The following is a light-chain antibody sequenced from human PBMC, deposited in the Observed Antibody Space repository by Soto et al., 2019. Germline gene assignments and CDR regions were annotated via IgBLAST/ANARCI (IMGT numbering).Light chain of an antibody. J-gene: IGKJ1*01. CDR2: DVS. CDR3: QQYGISPT. V-gene: IGKV3-20*01. CDR1: HSVSSNY. Sequence: EIVLTQSPGTLSLSPGERATLSCRSSHSVSSNYLAWYQQKPGQAPRLLIYDVSSRATGIPDRFSGSGSRKDFTLTISRLEPVDFAVYYCQQYGISPTFGQGTKVEIK.